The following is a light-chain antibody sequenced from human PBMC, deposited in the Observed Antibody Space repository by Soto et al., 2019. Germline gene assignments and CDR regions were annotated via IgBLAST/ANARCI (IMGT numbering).Light chain of an antibody. CDR3: SSYTSSSTRV. J-gene: IGLJ3*02. Sequence: QSALTQPASVSGSPGQSITISCTGTSSDVGGYNYVSWYQQHPDKAPKLMIYEVSNRPSAVSNRFSGSKSGNTASLTISGLQAEDEANYYCSSYTSSSTRVFGGGTKLTVL. CDR2: EVS. V-gene: IGLV2-14*01. CDR1: SSDVGGYNY.